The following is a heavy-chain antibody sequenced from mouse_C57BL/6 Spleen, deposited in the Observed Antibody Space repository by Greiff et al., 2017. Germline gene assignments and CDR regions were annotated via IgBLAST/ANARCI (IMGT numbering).Heavy chain of an antibody. CDR2: IYPRSGNT. CDR1: GYTFTSYG. J-gene: IGHJ4*01. Sequence: QVQLQQSGAELARPGASVKLSCKASGYTFTSYGISWVKQRTGQGLEWIGEIYPRSGNTYYTEKFKGKATLTADKSSSTAYMELRSLTSEDSAVYFCARATTRGDGNYAMDYWGQGTAVTVSS. V-gene: IGHV1-81*01. CDR3: ARATTRGDGNYAMDY. D-gene: IGHD1-1*01.